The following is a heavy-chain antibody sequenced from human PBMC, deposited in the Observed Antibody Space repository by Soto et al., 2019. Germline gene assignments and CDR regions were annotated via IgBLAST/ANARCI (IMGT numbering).Heavy chain of an antibody. Sequence: EVQLLESGGALAQPGGSLRLSCAASGSTFSAFCMNWVRQAPGKGLEWVSAISRSGDITYYADSVKGRFTISRDNSKNTLYLDMNSLTGDDTAVYYCAKGGCWVNYGMDVWGQGTTVIVSS. J-gene: IGHJ6*02. D-gene: IGHD2-15*01. CDR3: AKGGCWVNYGMDV. CDR1: GSTFSAFC. CDR2: ISRSGDIT. V-gene: IGHV3-23*01.